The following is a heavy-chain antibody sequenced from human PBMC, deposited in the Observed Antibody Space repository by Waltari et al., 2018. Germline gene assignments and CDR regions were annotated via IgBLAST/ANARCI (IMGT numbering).Heavy chain of an antibody. D-gene: IGHD3-16*01. Sequence: QVQLQQWGAGLLKPSETLSLTCDVSGGSLSGYHWTWIRQPPGKRLEWIGEINDSGRTTYNPSLESRVTVSIDTANNQFSLRVRSVTAADTAVYYCAMGDLSFKFDPWGQGTLVTVSS. CDR2: INDSGRT. J-gene: IGHJ5*02. CDR1: GGSLSGYH. CDR3: AMGDLSFKFDP. V-gene: IGHV4-34*02.